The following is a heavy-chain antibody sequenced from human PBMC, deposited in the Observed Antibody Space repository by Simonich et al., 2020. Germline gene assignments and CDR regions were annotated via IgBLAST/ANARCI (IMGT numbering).Heavy chain of an antibody. CDR2: INSDGSST. J-gene: IGHJ4*02. CDR3: ARVGGSYYSNFDY. D-gene: IGHD1-26*01. V-gene: IGHV3-74*01. CDR1: GFTFSSYW. Sequence: GGSLRLSCAASGFTFSSYWMHWVRQAPGKGLVWVSRINSDGSSTRDADSVKGRFTISRDNAKNTLYLQMNSLRAEDTAVYYCARVGGSYYSNFDYRGQGTLVTVSS.